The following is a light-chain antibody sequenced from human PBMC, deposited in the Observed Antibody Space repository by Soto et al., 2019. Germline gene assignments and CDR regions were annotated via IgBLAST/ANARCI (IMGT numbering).Light chain of an antibody. J-gene: IGLJ2*01. CDR1: SSDIGGYNS. CDR3: SSYTISRTPVV. CDR2: EVS. V-gene: IGLV2-14*01. Sequence: QSVLTQPASVSGSPGQSITLSCTGTSSDIGGYNSVSWYQQHPGKAPKLLIYEVSHRPSGVSYRFSGSKSGNTASLTISGLQAEDEADYSCSSYTISRTPVVFGGGTKVTVL.